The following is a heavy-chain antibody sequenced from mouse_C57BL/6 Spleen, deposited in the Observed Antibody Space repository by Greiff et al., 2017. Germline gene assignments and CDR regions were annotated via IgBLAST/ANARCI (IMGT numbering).Heavy chain of an antibody. CDR1: GFSLTSYG. J-gene: IGHJ1*03. CDR2: IWRGGST. V-gene: IGHV2-5*01. CDR3: AKTQAEVTRGWYFDV. D-gene: IGHD2-2*01. Sequence: VQLQQSGPGLVQPSQSLSITCTVSGFSLTSYGVHWVRQSPGKGLEWLGVIWRGGSTDYNAAFMSRLSITKDNSKSQVFFKMNSLQADDTAIYYGAKTQAEVTRGWYFDVWGTGTTVTVSS.